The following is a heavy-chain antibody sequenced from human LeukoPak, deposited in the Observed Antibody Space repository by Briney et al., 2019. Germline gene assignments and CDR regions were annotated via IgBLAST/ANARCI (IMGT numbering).Heavy chain of an antibody. J-gene: IGHJ5*02. V-gene: IGHV1-8*01. Sequence: ASVKVSCKASGYTFTSYDINWVRQATGQGLEWMGWMNPNSDNTGYAQKFQGRVTMTRNTSISTAYMELSSLRSEDTAVYYCARSDGYNLIPYSTPSRPPVDPWGQGTLVTVSS. CDR1: GYTFTSYD. D-gene: IGHD5-24*01. CDR3: ARSDGYNLIPYSTPSRPPVDP. CDR2: MNPNSDNT.